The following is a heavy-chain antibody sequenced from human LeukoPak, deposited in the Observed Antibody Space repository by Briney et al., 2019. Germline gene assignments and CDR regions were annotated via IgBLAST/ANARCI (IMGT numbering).Heavy chain of an antibody. CDR3: ARLRPLSMVRGVPYYMDV. V-gene: IGHV4-39*07. Sequence: SETLSLTCTVSGGSISSRPYYWGWIRQPPGKGLEWLGSFDYSGSTNYNPSLKSRVTISVDTSKNQFSLKLSSVTAADTAVYYCARLRPLSMVRGVPYYMDVWGKGTTVTISS. CDR2: FDYSGST. CDR1: GGSISSRPYY. J-gene: IGHJ6*03. D-gene: IGHD3-10*01.